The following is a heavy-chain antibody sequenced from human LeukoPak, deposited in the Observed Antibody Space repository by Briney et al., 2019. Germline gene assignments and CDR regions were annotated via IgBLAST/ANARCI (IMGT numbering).Heavy chain of an antibody. CDR3: ARLKTRGYYGYFDY. J-gene: IGHJ4*02. CDR2: ISYDGSNK. D-gene: IGHD3-22*01. Sequence: GGSLRLSCAASGFTFSSYAMHWVRQAPGKGLEWVAVISYDGSNKYYADSVKGRFTISRDNAKNSLYLQMNSLRAEDTAVYYCARLKTRGYYGYFDYWGQGTLVTVSS. V-gene: IGHV3-30*04. CDR1: GFTFSSYA.